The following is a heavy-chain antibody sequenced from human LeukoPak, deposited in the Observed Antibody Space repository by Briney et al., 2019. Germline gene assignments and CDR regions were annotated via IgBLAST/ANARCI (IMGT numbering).Heavy chain of an antibody. D-gene: IGHD2-15*01. Sequence: GGSLRLSCAASGFTFSSYEMNWVRQAPGKGLEWVSYISSSGSTIYYADSVKGRFTISRDNAKNSLYLQMNSLRAEDTAVYYCARGGGGFHSDLYCFDYWGQGTLVTVSS. CDR3: ARGGGGFHSDLYCFDY. CDR2: ISSSGSTI. CDR1: GFTFSSYE. J-gene: IGHJ4*02. V-gene: IGHV3-48*03.